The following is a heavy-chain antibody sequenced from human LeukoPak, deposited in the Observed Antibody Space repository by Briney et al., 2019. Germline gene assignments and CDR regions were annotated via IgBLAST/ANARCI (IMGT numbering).Heavy chain of an antibody. D-gene: IGHD3-22*01. V-gene: IGHV3-20*04. CDR3: ARAIGSVSGYYLYYYMDV. CDR2: INWNGGST. CDR1: GFTVSSNY. J-gene: IGHJ6*03. Sequence: GGSLRLSCAASGFTVSSNYMSWVRQAPGKGLEWVSGINWNGGSTGYADSVKGRFTISRDNAKNSLYLQMNSLRAEDTALYYCARAIGSVSGYYLYYYMDVWGKGTTVTVSS.